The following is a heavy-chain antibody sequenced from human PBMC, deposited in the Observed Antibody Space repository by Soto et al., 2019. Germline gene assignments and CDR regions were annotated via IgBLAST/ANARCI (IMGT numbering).Heavy chain of an antibody. J-gene: IGHJ4*02. CDR1: GDSISEYY. Sequence: SETLSLTCTVSGDSISEYYWSWIRQPPGKGLEWIGYIYYSGSTNYNPSLKSRVTISVDTSKNQFSLKLSSVTAADTALYYCARMGVVGATTFDYWGQGTLVTVSS. CDR3: ARMGVVGATTFDY. CDR2: IYYSGST. V-gene: IGHV4-59*01. D-gene: IGHD1-26*01.